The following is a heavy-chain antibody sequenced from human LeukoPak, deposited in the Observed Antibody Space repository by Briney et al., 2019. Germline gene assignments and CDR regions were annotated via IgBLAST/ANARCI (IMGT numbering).Heavy chain of an antibody. CDR1: GFTVSSNY. J-gene: IGHJ6*02. Sequence: GGSLRLSCAASGFTVSSNYMSWVRQAPGKGLEWVSVIYSGGSTYYADSVKGRFTISSDNPKNTLYLQMNSLRAEDTAVYYCARDPSLPYCSGGSCYSHYYYYGMDVWGQGTTVTVSS. CDR2: IYSGGST. D-gene: IGHD2-15*01. V-gene: IGHV3-53*01. CDR3: ARDPSLPYCSGGSCYSHYYYYGMDV.